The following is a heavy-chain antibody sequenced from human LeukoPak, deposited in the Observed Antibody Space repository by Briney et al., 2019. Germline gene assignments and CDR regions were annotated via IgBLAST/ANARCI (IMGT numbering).Heavy chain of an antibody. J-gene: IGHJ5*02. D-gene: IGHD2-15*01. CDR2: MNPNSGNT. CDR1: GYTFTSYD. V-gene: IGHV1-8*01. Sequence: ASVKVSCKASGYTFTSYDINWVRQATGQGLEWMGWMNPNSGNTGYAQKFQGRVTMTRNTSISTAYMELSSLRSEGTAVYYCARASGYCSGGSCYDNWFDPWGQGTLVTVSS. CDR3: ARASGYCSGGSCYDNWFDP.